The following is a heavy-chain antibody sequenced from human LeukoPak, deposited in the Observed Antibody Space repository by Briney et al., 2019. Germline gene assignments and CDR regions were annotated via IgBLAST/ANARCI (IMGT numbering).Heavy chain of an antibody. CDR3: ARDSIAAAGTGTY. J-gene: IGHJ4*02. V-gene: IGHV3-11*06. Sequence: GGSLRLSCAASGFTFSDYYMSWIRQAPGKGLEWVSYISTSGSYTNYADSVRGRFTISRDNAKNSLYMQMNSLRAEDTAEYYCARDSIAAAGTGTYWGQGTLVTVSS. CDR2: ISTSGSYT. CDR1: GFTFSDYY. D-gene: IGHD6-13*01.